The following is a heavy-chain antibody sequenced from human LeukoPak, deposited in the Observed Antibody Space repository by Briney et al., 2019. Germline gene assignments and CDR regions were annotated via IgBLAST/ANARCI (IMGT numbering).Heavy chain of an antibody. CDR1: GYTFTGYY. J-gene: IGHJ4*02. CDR2: INPNSGGT. CDR3: ARDPSDYDSTQYYFDY. V-gene: IGHV1-2*02. D-gene: IGHD3-22*01. Sequence: ASVKVSCRASGYTFTGYYMHWVRQAPGQGLEWMGWINPNSGGTNYAQKFQGRVTMTRDTSISTAYMELSRLRSDDTAVYYCARDPSDYDSTQYYFDYWGQGTLVTVSS.